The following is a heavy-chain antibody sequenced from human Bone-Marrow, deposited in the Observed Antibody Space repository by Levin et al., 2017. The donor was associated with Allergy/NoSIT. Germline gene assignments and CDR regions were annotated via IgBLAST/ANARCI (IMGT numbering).Heavy chain of an antibody. J-gene: IGHJ5*02. CDR2: IYPGDSDT. V-gene: IGHV5-51*01. D-gene: IGHD3-10*01. CDR1: GYSFTSYW. CDR3: ARRNYGSDPNWFDP. Sequence: PGGSLRLSCKGSGYSFTSYWIGWVRQMPGKGLEWMGIIYPGDSDTRYSPSFQGQVTISADKSISTAYLQWSSLKASDTAMYYCARRNYGSDPNWFDPWGQGTLVTVSS.